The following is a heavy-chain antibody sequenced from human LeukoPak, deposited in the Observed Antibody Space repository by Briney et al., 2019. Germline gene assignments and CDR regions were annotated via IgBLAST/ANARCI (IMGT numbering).Heavy chain of an antibody. D-gene: IGHD6-25*01. V-gene: IGHV1-18*01. CDR3: ARDPGAATYDY. Sequence: ASVNVSCKASGYTFTSYGISWARQAPGQGLEWVAWMGAMNGNRKYAEKLQGRVTVTTDTSTNTAYMELTSLRSDDTAVYFCARDPGAATYDYWGQGTLVTVSS. CDR2: MGAMNGNR. CDR1: GYTFTSYG. J-gene: IGHJ4*02.